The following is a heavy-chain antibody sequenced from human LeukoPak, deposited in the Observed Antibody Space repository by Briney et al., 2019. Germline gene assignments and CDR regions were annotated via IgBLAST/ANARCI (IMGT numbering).Heavy chain of an antibody. J-gene: IGHJ5*02. CDR2: INHSGST. V-gene: IGHV4-34*01. D-gene: IGHD3-3*01. CDR3: ARGWGTIFGVARRWFDP. CDR1: GGSFSGYY. Sequence: PSETLSLTCAVYGGSFSGYYWSWIRQPPGKGLEWIGEINHSGSTNYNPSLKSRVTISVDTSKNQFSLKLSSVTAADTAVYYCARGWGTIFGVARRWFDPWGQGTLVTVSS.